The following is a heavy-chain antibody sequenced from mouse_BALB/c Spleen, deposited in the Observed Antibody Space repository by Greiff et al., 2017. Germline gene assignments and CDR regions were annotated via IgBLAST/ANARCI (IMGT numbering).Heavy chain of an antibody. J-gene: IGHJ2*01. CDR2: INPYNDGT. CDR3: AKYYGSSYEGYFDY. CDR1: GYTFTSYV. V-gene: IGHV1-14*01. Sequence: VQLQQSGPELVKPGASVKMSCKASGYTFTSYVMHWVKQKPGQGLEWIGYINPYNDGTKYNEKFKGKATLTSDKSSSTAYMELSSLTSEDSAVYYCAKYYGSSYEGYFDYWGQGTTLTVSA. D-gene: IGHD1-1*01.